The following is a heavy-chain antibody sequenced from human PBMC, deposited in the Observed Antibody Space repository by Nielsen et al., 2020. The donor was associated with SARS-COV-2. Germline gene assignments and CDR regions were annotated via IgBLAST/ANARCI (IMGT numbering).Heavy chain of an antibody. Sequence: GESLKISCVASGFTFSDYYMSWVRQSPGRGLAWVSYINTPATIYYADPLKGRFTITRDNPKNSLYLQMNSLRAEDTAVYYCARNGHGGYDWSPRYFDLWGRGTLVTVSS. V-gene: IGHV3-11*01. CDR1: GFTFSDYY. D-gene: IGHD5-12*01. J-gene: IGHJ2*01. CDR3: ARNGHGGYDWSPRYFDL. CDR2: INTPATI.